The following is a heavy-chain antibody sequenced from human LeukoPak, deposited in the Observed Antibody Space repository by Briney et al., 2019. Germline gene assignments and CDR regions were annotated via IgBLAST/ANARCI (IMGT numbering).Heavy chain of an antibody. J-gene: IGHJ3*02. CDR3: ARTLINYDSSGYYAFDAFDI. V-gene: IGHV3-21*01. Sequence: GGSLRLSCAASGFTFSSYSMNWVRQAPGKGLEWVSSISSSSSYIYYADTVKGRFTISRDNAKNSLYLQMNSLRAEDTAVYYCARTLINYDSSGYYAFDAFDIWGQGTMVTVSS. D-gene: IGHD3-22*01. CDR2: ISSSSSYI. CDR1: GFTFSSYS.